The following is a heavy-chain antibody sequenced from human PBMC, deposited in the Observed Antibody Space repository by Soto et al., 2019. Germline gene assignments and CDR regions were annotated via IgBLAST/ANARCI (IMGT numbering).Heavy chain of an antibody. CDR2: INPNRGAT. Sequence: QVQLVQSGAEVKKPGASVRVSCKASGYSITGYYLDWVRQAPGHGLEWMGWINPNRGATDYAQKFQGRVTMTRDTCIKTAYMELSSLTPDASAVYYCARVAVSGTIDSWGQGTLVTVSS. CDR3: ARVAVSGTIDS. V-gene: IGHV1-2*02. CDR1: GYSITGYY. D-gene: IGHD6-19*01. J-gene: IGHJ4*02.